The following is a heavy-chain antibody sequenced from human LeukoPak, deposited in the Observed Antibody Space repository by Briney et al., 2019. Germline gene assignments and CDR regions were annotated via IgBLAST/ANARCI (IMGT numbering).Heavy chain of an antibody. D-gene: IGHD5-24*01. Sequence: SQTLSLTCAISGDSVSRNSAAWNWIKQSPSRGLEWLGRTYYRSKWYNDYAVSVESRITINPDTSKNQFSLQLNSVTPEDTAVYYCARADGDRDGYNFWFDPWGQGTLVTVSS. CDR3: ARADGDRDGYNFWFDP. V-gene: IGHV6-1*01. J-gene: IGHJ5*02. CDR1: GDSVSRNSAA. CDR2: TYYRSKWYN.